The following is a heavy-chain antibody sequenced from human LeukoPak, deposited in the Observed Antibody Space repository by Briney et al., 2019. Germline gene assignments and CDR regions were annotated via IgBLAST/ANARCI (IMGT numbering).Heavy chain of an antibody. V-gene: IGHV3-13*01. CDR1: GFTFSSYD. CDR2: IGTAGDT. CDR3: ARAHRNWGPHWYFDL. D-gene: IGHD7-27*01. J-gene: IGHJ2*01. Sequence: GGSLRLSCAASGFTFSSYDMHWARQATGKGLEWVSAIGTAGDTYYPGSVKGRFTISRENAKNSLYLQMNSLRAEDTAVYYCARAHRNWGPHWYFDLWGRGTLVTVSS.